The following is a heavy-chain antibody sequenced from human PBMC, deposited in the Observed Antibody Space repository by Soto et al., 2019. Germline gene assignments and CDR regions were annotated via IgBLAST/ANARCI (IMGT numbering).Heavy chain of an antibody. D-gene: IGHD2-15*01. CDR2: IIPIFGTA. V-gene: IGHV1-69*13. CDR3: AICSGGSCYPGYYGMDV. J-gene: IGHJ6*02. CDR1: GGTFSSYA. Sequence: SVKVSCKASGGTFSSYAISWVRQAPGQGLEWMGGIIPIFGTANYAQKFQGRVTITADESTSTAYMELSSLRSEDTAVYYCAICSGGSCYPGYYGMDVWGQGTTVTVSS.